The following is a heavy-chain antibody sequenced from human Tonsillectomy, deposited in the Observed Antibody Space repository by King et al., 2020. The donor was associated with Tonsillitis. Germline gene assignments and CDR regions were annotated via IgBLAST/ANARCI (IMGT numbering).Heavy chain of an antibody. CDR3: AKHRPPDQYPNAYSYYYYMDF. J-gene: IGHJ6*03. CDR2: ISYDGTNK. D-gene: IGHD2-2*01. Sequence: VQLVESGGGVIQPGRSLRLSCAASGFSFSSYGMHWVRQAPGKGLEWVAVISYDGTNKYCADSVKARFTISRDNSNNTLYLQMSSLRAEDTAVYYCAKHRPPDQYPNAYSYYYYMDFWGKGTTVTVSS. V-gene: IGHV3-30*18. CDR1: GFSFSSYG.